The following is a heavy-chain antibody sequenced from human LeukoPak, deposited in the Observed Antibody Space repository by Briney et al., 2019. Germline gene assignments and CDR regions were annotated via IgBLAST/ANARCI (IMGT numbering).Heavy chain of an antibody. D-gene: IGHD2-8*01. CDR2: ISGSGGST. CDR3: AKSPIVLMVYAVYYFDY. J-gene: IGHJ4*02. V-gene: IGHV3-23*01. Sequence: GGSLRLSCAASGFRFSDFTMTWVRQAPGKGLEWVSAISGSGGSTYYADSVKGRFTISRDNSKNTLYLQMNSLRAEDTAVYYCAKSPIVLMVYAVYYFDYWGQGTLVTVSS. CDR1: GFRFSDFT.